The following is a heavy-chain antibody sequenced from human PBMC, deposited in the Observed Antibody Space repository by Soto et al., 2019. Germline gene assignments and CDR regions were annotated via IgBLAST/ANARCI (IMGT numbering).Heavy chain of an antibody. CDR2: IYNDGRT. J-gene: IGHJ3*02. Sequence: EVKVVESGGGLVQPGGSLRLSCAASGFNVSRNYMAWVRLAPGRGLEWVSFIYNDGRTADADSVKGRFIISKDHSKNKLSLQMNSLRVEDTAVYYCVRSTPIAMGDSFDIWGRGTAVIVSS. D-gene: IGHD2-15*01. CDR1: GFNVSRNY. CDR3: VRSTPIAMGDSFDI. V-gene: IGHV3-66*01.